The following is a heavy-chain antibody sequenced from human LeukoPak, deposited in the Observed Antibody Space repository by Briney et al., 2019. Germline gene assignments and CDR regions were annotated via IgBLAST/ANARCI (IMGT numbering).Heavy chain of an antibody. D-gene: IGHD3-10*01. CDR2: INPNSGGT. V-gene: IGHV1-2*02. Sequence: ASVKVSCKASGGTFSSYAISWVRQAPGQGLEWMGWINPNSGGTNYAQKFQGRVTMTRDTSISTAYMELSRLRSDDTAVYYCARANYDYMDVWGKGTTVTVSS. CDR3: ARANYDYMDV. CDR1: GGTFSSYA. J-gene: IGHJ6*03.